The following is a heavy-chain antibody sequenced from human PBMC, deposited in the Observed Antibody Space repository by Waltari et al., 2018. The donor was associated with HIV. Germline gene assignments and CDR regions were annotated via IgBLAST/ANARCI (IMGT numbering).Heavy chain of an antibody. J-gene: IGHJ4*02. Sequence: EVQLVESGGGLIQPGGSLRFSCAASGFTVSSNYMIWVRQAPGKGLEWVSFIYSGGSTYYADSVKGRFTISRDNSKNTLYLQMNSLRAEDTAVYYCARGLWFGELSFDYWGQGTLVTVSS. D-gene: IGHD3-10*01. CDR2: IYSGGST. V-gene: IGHV3-53*01. CDR1: GFTVSSNY. CDR3: ARGLWFGELSFDY.